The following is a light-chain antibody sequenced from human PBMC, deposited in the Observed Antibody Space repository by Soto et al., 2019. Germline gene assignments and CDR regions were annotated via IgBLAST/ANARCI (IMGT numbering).Light chain of an antibody. CDR3: GSWDTSLSGII. V-gene: IGLV1-51*01. CDR1: SSNIENNY. CDR2: DNN. J-gene: IGLJ2*01. Sequence: QPVLTQPPSVSAAPGQKVTISCSGSSSNIENNYVSWYQQLPGTAPKLLIYDNNKRPSGIPDRFSGSKSGTSATLGISGLQTGDEADYYCGSWDTSLSGIIFGGGTKLTVL.